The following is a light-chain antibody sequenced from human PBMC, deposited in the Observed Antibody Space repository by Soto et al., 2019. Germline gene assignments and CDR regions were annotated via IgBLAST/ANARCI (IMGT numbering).Light chain of an antibody. CDR1: QSVSNNY. CDR2: ASS. J-gene: IGKJ2*01. Sequence: EVVLTQSPGTLSLSPGERASLSCRASQSVSNNYLAWYQQKPGQSPKLLIFASSYRATGIPDRFSGRGSGTDFTLPISSLEPEDFAVYYCQQYGSSPPYTFGQGTKLEIK. CDR3: QQYGSSPPYT. V-gene: IGKV3-20*01.